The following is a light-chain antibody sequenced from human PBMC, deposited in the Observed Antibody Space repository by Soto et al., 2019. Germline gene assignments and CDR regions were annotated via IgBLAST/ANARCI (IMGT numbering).Light chain of an antibody. CDR1: QSLNSL. Sequence: DIKMTQSPSTLSASVGDRVTITCRASQSLNSLLAWYQQKPGRAPKLLIYDASTLESGVPSRFSGSGSGTEFTLTISSLQTDDFATYYCQQYNSYSSWTFGQVTKVDIK. J-gene: IGKJ1*01. CDR3: QQYNSYSSWT. V-gene: IGKV1-5*01. CDR2: DAS.